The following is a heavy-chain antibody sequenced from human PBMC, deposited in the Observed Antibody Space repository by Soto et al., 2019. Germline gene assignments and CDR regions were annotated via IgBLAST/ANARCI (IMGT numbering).Heavy chain of an antibody. D-gene: IGHD5-12*01. CDR2: IYYSGST. V-gene: IGHV4-59*01. J-gene: IGHJ6*03. CDR1: GGSISSYY. CDR3: ARQDWSGSGYGIYYYYMDV. Sequence: SETLSLTCTVSGGSISSYYWSWIRQPPGKGLEWIGYIYYSGSTNYNPSLKSRVTISVDTSKNQFSLKLSSVTAADTAVYYCARQDWSGSGYGIYYYYMDVWGKGTTVTISS.